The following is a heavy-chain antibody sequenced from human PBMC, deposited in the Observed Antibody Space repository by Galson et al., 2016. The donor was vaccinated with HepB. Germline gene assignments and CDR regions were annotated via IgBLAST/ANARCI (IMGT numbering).Heavy chain of an antibody. V-gene: IGHV1-18*01. CDR1: SYTFTRYG. CDR2: ISTYNGNT. J-gene: IGHJ4*02. D-gene: IGHD1/OR15-1a*01. Sequence: SVKVSCKAASYTFTRYGVSWVRQAPGQGLEWMGWISTYNGNTKYAQKLQGRVTMTTDTSTSTAYMELRSLRSDDTAVYYCECQTGTRSLHYWGQGTLVTVSS. CDR3: ECQTGTRSLHY.